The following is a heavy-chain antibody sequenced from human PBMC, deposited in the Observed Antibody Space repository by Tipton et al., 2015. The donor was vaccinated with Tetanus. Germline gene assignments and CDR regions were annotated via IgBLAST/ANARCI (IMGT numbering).Heavy chain of an antibody. D-gene: IGHD6-13*01. J-gene: IGHJ5*02. V-gene: IGHV3-48*02. Sequence: SLRLSCAASGFTFSSYSMNWVRQAPGKGLEWVSYISSSSSTIYYADSVKGRFTISRDNAKNSLYLQMNSLRDEGTAVYYCARAAAGMPNWFDPWGQGTLVTVSS. CDR3: ARAAAGMPNWFDP. CDR1: GFTFSSYS. CDR2: ISSSSSTI.